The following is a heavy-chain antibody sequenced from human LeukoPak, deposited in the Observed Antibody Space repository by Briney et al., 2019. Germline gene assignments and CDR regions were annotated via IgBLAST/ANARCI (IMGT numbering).Heavy chain of an antibody. V-gene: IGHV4-39*01. CDR3: ARQRRIAAAGYYYYYMDV. Sequence: SETLSLTCTVSGGSISSSSYYWGWIRQPPGKGLEWIGSIYYSGSTYYNPSLKSRVTISVDTSKNQFSLKLSSVTAADTAVYYCARQRRIAAAGYYYYYMDVWGKGTTVTISS. CDR2: IYYSGST. D-gene: IGHD6-13*01. J-gene: IGHJ6*03. CDR1: GGSISSSSYY.